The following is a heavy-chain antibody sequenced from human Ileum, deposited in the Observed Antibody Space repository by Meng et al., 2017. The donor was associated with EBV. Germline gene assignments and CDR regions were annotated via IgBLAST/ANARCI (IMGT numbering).Heavy chain of an antibody. J-gene: IGHJ2*01. V-gene: IGHV4-30-4*01. CDR3: ARGQKGYFDL. CDR2: IYNSGST. CDR1: GGSISSSNYY. Sequence: QWQLPESGTGLVQPSQTLSLTCTVSGGSISSSNYYWSWIRQPPGKGLEWSGHIYNSGSTYYNPSLKSRITISVDTSKNQFSLKLSSVTAADTAVYYCARGQKGYFDLWGRGTLVTVSS.